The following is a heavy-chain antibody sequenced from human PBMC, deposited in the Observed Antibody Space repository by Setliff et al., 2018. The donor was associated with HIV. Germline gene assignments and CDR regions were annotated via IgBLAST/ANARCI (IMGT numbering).Heavy chain of an antibody. V-gene: IGHV4-59*01. D-gene: IGHD5-18*01. CDR3: ARERQLWPLGWLDP. Sequence: SETLSLTCTVSGGSISTYYWSWIRQPPGKGLEWIGYIYYSGSTNYNPSLKSRVTISVDTSKNQFSLKLSSVTAADTAVYYCARERQLWPLGWLDPWGQGTLGTVS. J-gene: IGHJ5*02. CDR1: GGSISTYY. CDR2: IYYSGST.